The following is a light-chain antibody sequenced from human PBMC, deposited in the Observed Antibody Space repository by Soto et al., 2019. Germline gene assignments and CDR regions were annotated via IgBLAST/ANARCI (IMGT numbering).Light chain of an antibody. CDR1: TSDVGAYNY. CDR3: CSYAGSYTRE. CDR2: DVS. J-gene: IGLJ3*02. V-gene: IGLV2-11*01. Sequence: QSALPQAGSVSGSPGPAVTISFTGTTSDVGAYNYVSWYQQHPGKPPKLMICDVSKRPSGVPDRFSGSKSGNAAALTISGVQAEDEADYYCCSYAGSYTREFGGGTKVTVL.